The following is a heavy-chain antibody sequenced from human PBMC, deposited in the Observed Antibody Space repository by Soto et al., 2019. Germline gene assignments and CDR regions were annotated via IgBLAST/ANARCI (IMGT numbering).Heavy chain of an antibody. J-gene: IGHJ5*02. V-gene: IGHV4-39*01. CDR3: ARRSDNIFDPPWFDP. D-gene: IGHD3-3*02. CDR2: IYYSGST. CDR1: GGSISSSSYY. Sequence: PSETLSLTCTVSGGSISSSSYYWGWIRQPPGKGLEWIGSIYYSGSTYYNPSLKSRVTISVDTSKNQFSLKLSSVTAADTAVYYCARRSDNIFDPPWFDPWGQGTLVTVSS.